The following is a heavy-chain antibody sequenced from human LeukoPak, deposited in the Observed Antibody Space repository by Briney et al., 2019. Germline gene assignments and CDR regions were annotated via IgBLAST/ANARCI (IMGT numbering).Heavy chain of an antibody. J-gene: IGHJ4*02. V-gene: IGHV3-66*01. CDR1: GFTVSSNY. Sequence: GGSLRLSCAASGFTVSSNYMSWVRQAPGKGLEWVSVIYSGGSTYYADSVKGRFTISRDNSKNTLYLQMNSLRAEDTAVYYCARAYSSSWYDIDYWGQGTLVTVSS. CDR2: IYSGGST. D-gene: IGHD6-13*01. CDR3: ARAYSSSWYDIDY.